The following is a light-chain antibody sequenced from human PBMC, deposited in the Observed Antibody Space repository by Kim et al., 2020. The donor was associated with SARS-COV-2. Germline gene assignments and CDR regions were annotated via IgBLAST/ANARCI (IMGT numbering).Light chain of an antibody. CDR3: LLSYSDARPVV. J-gene: IGLJ2*01. CDR2: DTS. CDR1: TGGVTSVHY. Sequence: GTVPLPCGSSTGGVTSVHYPYWFQQKPVQAPRTLIYDTSNKHSWTPSRFSGSLLGGKAALTLSGAQPEDEAEYYCLLSYSDARPVVFGGGTKLTVL. V-gene: IGLV7-46*01.